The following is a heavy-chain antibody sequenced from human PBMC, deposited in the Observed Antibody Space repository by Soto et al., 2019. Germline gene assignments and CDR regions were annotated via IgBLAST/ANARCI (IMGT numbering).Heavy chain of an antibody. CDR1: GFTFSSYS. J-gene: IGHJ5*02. D-gene: IGHD1-26*01. V-gene: IGHV3-48*01. CDR2: ISSSSSTI. CDR3: LVGLHFDNWFDP. Sequence: GGSLRLSCAASGFTFSSYSMNWVRQAPGKGLEWVSYISSSSSTIYYADSVKGRFTISRDNAKNSLYLQMNSLRAEDTAVYYCLVGLHFDNWFDPWGQGTLVTVSS.